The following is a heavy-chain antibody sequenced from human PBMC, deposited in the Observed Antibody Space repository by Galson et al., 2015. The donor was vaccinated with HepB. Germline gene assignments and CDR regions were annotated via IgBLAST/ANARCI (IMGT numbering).Heavy chain of an antibody. J-gene: IGHJ4*02. CDR3: ARGGCSGGSCYDYFDY. CDR2: IYYSGST. D-gene: IGHD2-15*01. CDR1: GGSISSYY. V-gene: IGHV4-59*01. Sequence: SETLSLTCTVSGGSISSYYWSWIRQPPGKGLEWIGYIYYSGSTNYNPSLKSRVTISVDTSKNQFSLKLSSVTAADTAVYYCARGGCSGGSCYDYFDYWGQGTLVTVSS.